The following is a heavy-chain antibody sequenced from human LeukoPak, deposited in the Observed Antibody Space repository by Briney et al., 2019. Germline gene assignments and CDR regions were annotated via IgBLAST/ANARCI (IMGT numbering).Heavy chain of an antibody. J-gene: IGHJ5*02. Sequence: ASVKVSCKASGYTFTVYYMHWVRQAPGQGLEWMGWINPNSGGTNYAQKFQGWVTMTRDTSISTAYMELSRLRSDDTAVYYCARGGPTIVVVVAATDWFDPWGQGTLVTVSS. V-gene: IGHV1-2*04. CDR2: INPNSGGT. CDR3: ARGGPTIVVVVAATDWFDP. CDR1: GYTFTVYY. D-gene: IGHD2-15*01.